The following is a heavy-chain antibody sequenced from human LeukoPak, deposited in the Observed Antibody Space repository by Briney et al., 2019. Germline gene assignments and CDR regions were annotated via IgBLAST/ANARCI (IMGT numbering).Heavy chain of an antibody. CDR2: INHSGST. Sequence: SETLSLTCAVYGGSFSGYYWSWIRQPPGKGLEWIGEINHSGSTNYNPSLKSRVTISVDTSKNQFSLKLSSVTAADTAVYYCARSAYYDFWSGYPGNDYYGMDVWDQGTTVTVSS. D-gene: IGHD3-3*01. J-gene: IGHJ6*02. CDR3: ARSAYYDFWSGYPGNDYYGMDV. V-gene: IGHV4-34*01. CDR1: GGSFSGYY.